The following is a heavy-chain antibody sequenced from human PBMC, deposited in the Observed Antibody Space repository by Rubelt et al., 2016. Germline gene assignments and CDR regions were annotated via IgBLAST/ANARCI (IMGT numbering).Heavy chain of an antibody. D-gene: IGHD5-24*01. Sequence: GGTFSSYAISWVRQAPGQGLEWMGGIIPIFGTANYAQKFQGRVTITADESTSTAYMELSSLRSEDTAVYYCARVLYRNSMATITGNALFDPWGQGTLVTVSS. V-gene: IGHV1-69*01. CDR1: GGTFSSYA. CDR3: ARVLYRNSMATITGNALFDP. J-gene: IGHJ5*02. CDR2: IIPIFGTA.